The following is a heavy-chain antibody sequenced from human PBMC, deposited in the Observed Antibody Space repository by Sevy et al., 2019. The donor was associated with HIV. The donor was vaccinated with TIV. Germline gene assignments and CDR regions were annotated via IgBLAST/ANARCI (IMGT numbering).Heavy chain of an antibody. D-gene: IGHD3-3*01. CDR2: INDGGGST. CDR1: GFRFSAFD. CDR3: AKAPYYDFWSHNYNNWFDP. Sequence: GGSLRLSCVASGFRFSAFDMAWVRQAAGEGLEWVSGINDGGGSTYYRNSVKGRFTVSRDNSKNTVYLQMNSLRADDTAVYYCAKAPYYDFWSHNYNNWFDPWGQGTLVTVSS. V-gene: IGHV3-23*01. J-gene: IGHJ5*02.